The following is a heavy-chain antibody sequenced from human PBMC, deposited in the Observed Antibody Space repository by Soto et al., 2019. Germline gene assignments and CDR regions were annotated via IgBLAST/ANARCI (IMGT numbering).Heavy chain of an antibody. V-gene: IGHV4-34*01. CDR1: GGSFSGYY. D-gene: IGHD6-19*01. CDR2: INHSGST. J-gene: IGHJ4*02. Sequence: QVQLQQWGAGLLKPSETLSLTCAVYGGSFSGYYWSWIRQPPGKGLEWIGEINHSGSTNYNPSLKGRVTISVDTSKNQFSLKLSSVTAAETAVYYCARRSAVADLYYFDYWGQGTLVTVSS. CDR3: ARRSAVADLYYFDY.